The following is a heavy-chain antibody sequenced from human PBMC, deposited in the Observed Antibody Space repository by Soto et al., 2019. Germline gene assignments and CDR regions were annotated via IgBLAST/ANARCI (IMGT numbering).Heavy chain of an antibody. Sequence: SETLSLTCTVSGGSISSYYWSWIRQPAGNGLEWIGRIYTSGSTEYSPTRKSRVTKSVDTSKNQFSLKLSSVTAADPAVYYCERGWLRSNNYYYSGMDVWGQGTTVTVSS. CDR2: IYTSGST. CDR1: GGSISSYY. V-gene: IGHV4-4*07. J-gene: IGHJ6*02. CDR3: ERGWLRSNNYYYSGMDV. D-gene: IGHD5-12*01.